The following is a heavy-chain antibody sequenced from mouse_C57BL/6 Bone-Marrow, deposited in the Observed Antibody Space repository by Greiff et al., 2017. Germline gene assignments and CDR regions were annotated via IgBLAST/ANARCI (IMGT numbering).Heavy chain of an antibody. Sequence: VQLQQSGPELVKPGASVKLSCKASGYTIPSYDINWVKQRPGQGLEWIGWIYPRDGSTKYNEKFKGKATLTVATSSSTAYMELHCLTSEDSAFDFCARLGGYYPPWYAYWGQGTRVTVSA. V-gene: IGHV1-85*01. CDR2: IYPRDGST. CDR3: ARLGGYYPPWYAY. D-gene: IGHD2-3*01. J-gene: IGHJ3*01. CDR1: GYTIPSYD.